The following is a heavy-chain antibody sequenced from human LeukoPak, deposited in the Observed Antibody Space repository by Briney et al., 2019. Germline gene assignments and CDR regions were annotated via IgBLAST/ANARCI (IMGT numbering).Heavy chain of an antibody. J-gene: IGHJ5*02. Sequence: ASVKVSCKASGYTFTSYGISWVRQAPGQGLEWMGWISAYNGNTNYAQKLQGRVTMTTDTSTSTAYMELRSLRSDDTAVYYCARIVVVPAATWYNWFDPWGQGTLVTVSS. CDR1: GYTFTSYG. V-gene: IGHV1-18*04. CDR2: ISAYNGNT. D-gene: IGHD2-2*01. CDR3: ARIVVVPAATWYNWFDP.